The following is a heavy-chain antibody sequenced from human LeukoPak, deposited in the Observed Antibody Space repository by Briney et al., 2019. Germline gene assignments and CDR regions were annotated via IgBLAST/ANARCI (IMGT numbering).Heavy chain of an antibody. V-gene: IGHV3-74*01. D-gene: IGHD2-15*01. CDR2: INTDGSST. CDR1: GFIFSSYW. J-gene: IGHJ4*02. Sequence: HPGGSLRLSCAASGFIFSSYWMHWVRHAPGKGLAWVSRINTDGSSTSYADSVKGRFTISRDNAKNTLYLQMNSLRAEDTAVYYCAKSGLNRFDYWGQGTLVTVSS. CDR3: AKSGLNRFDY.